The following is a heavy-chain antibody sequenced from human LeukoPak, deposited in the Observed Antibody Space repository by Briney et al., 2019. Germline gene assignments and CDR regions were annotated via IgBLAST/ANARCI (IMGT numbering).Heavy chain of an antibody. D-gene: IGHD3-16*02. Sequence: SVKVSCKASGGTFSSYAISWVRQAPGQGLEWMGGIIPIFGTANYAQKFQGRVTITADESTSTAYMELSSLRSEDTAVYYCARSSPQEFSEFDYWGQGTLVTVSS. J-gene: IGHJ4*02. CDR2: IIPIFGTA. CDR3: ARSSPQEFSEFDY. V-gene: IGHV1-69*13. CDR1: GGTFSSYA.